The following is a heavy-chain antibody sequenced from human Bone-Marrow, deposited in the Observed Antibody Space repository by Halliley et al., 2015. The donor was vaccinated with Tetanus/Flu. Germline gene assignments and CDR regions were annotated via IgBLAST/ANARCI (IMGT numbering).Heavy chain of an antibody. CDR2: ITESGDNS. J-gene: IGHJ4*02. CDR3: ARGFPTGGPLPFTF. V-gene: IGHV3-23*01. Sequence: SLRLSCVASGFVFSDLAMSWVRQAPGKGPEWVSSITESGDNSYYADSVKGRFTISRDNSKNTLYLQMNSLRGDDTALYYCARGFPTGGPLPFTFWGLGTLVSVSS. D-gene: IGHD3-16*01. CDR1: GFVFSDLA.